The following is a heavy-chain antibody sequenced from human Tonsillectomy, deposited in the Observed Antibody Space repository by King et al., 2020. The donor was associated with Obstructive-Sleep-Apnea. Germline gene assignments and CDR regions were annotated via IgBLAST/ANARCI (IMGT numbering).Heavy chain of an antibody. V-gene: IGHV3-23*04. CDR1: GFTFSSYS. D-gene: IGHD3-10*01. CDR2: ISGSGGST. J-gene: IGHJ4*02. CDR3: AKDLSYGSDPPLYY. Sequence: VQLVESGGGLVQPGGSLRLSCAASGFTFSSYSMNWGRQAPGKGLEWVSTISGSGGSTYHADSVKGRFTISGDNSKNTLYLQMNSLRAEDTAFNNCAKDLSYGSDPPLYYWGQGTLVTVSS.